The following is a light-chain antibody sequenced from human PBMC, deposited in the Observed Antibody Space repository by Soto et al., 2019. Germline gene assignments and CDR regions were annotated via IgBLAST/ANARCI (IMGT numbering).Light chain of an antibody. Sequence: QSVLTQPASVSGSRGQSITISCTGTSSDFGGYNFVSWYQLHPGKAPKLIIYEVSDRPSGVSSRFSGSKSGNTASLTISGLQAEDEADYFCCSYTSSSTSVFGTGTKV. CDR1: SSDFGGYNF. J-gene: IGLJ1*01. CDR3: CSYTSSSTSV. CDR2: EVS. V-gene: IGLV2-14*01.